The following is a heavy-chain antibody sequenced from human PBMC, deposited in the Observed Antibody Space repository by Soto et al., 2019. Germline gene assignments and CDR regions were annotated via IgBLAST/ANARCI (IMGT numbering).Heavy chain of an antibody. V-gene: IGHV1-2*04. D-gene: IGHD3-3*01. Sequence: QVQLVQSGAEVKKPGASVKVSCKASGYTFTGYYMHWVRQAPGQGLEWMGWINPNSGGTNYAQKFQGWVTMTRDTSISTAYMELSRLRSDDTAVYYCARDGGVAFNYDFWGGAGYYGMDVWGQGTTVTVSS. CDR1: GYTFTGYY. J-gene: IGHJ6*02. CDR3: ARDGGVAFNYDFWGGAGYYGMDV. CDR2: INPNSGGT.